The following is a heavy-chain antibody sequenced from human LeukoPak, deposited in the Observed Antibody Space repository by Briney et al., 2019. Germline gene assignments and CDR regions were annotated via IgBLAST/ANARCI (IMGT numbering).Heavy chain of an antibody. CDR2: ITGSGGNT. CDR3: AKDRGQRWLHLGAFDM. J-gene: IGHJ3*02. V-gene: IGHV3-23*01. Sequence: GGSLRLSCAASGFTFSSYAMSWVRQAPGKGLEWVSGITGSGGNTYYADSVKGRFTISRDNSKNRLYLRMNSLRAEDTAVYYCAKDRGQRWLHLGAFDMWGQGTMVTVSS. D-gene: IGHD5-24*01. CDR1: GFTFSSYA.